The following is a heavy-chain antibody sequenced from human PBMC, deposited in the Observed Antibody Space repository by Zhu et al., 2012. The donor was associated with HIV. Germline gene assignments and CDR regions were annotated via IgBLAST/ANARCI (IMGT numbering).Heavy chain of an antibody. V-gene: IGHV4-39*01. CDR2: VYYTGST. CDR3: ARHIYYFDSRGYSYFDY. D-gene: IGHD3-22*01. J-gene: IGHJ4*02. CDR1: GGSISSSSYY. Sequence: QVQLQESGPGLVKPSETLSLTCTVSGGSISSSSYYWGWIRQPPGKGLEWIASVYYTGSTYHDASLRSRVTTSVDTSENRFSLRLSSVTAADTALYYCARHIYYFDSRGYSYFDYWGLGTLVTVSS.